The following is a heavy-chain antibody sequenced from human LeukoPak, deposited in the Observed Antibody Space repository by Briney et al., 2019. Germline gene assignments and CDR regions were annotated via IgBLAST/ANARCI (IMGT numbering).Heavy chain of an antibody. CDR1: GYTFTGYH. D-gene: IGHD6-13*01. Sequence: ASVKVSCKASGYTFTGYHMHWVRQAPGQGLEWMGWINPNSGGTNYAQKFQGRVTMTRDTSINTAYMELSRLRSDDTAVYYCATRIAAAGIKWPGFDYWGQGTLVTVSS. J-gene: IGHJ4*02. CDR3: ATRIAAAGIKWPGFDY. V-gene: IGHV1-2*02. CDR2: INPNSGGT.